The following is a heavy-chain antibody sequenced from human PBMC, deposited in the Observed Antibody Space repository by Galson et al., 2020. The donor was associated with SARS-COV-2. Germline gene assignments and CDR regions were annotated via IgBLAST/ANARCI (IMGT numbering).Heavy chain of an antibody. J-gene: IGHJ6*02. V-gene: IGHV3-30*04. D-gene: IGHD3-22*01. CDR3: ARAGSSGLYYAQGGMDV. Sequence: GGSLRLSCAASGFIFGSFAMHWVRQAPGKGLEWVAVISNDGSKKYYADSVTGRFTISRDNSKNTLYLQMNSLRAEDTVVYYCARAGSSGLYYAQGGMDVWGQGTTVIVSS. CDR2: ISNDGSKK. CDR1: GFIFGSFA.